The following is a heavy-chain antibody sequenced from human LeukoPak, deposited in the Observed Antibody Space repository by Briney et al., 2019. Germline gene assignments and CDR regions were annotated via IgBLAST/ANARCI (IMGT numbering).Heavy chain of an antibody. CDR2: IWYDGSNK. D-gene: IGHD3-22*01. CDR3: AKDLGRSGYSGLVDY. J-gene: IGHJ4*02. V-gene: IGHV3-33*06. CDR1: GFTFSSYG. Sequence: PGGSLRLSCAASGFTFSSYGMHWVRQAPGKGLEWVAVIWYDGSNKYYADSVKGRFTISRDNSKNTLYLQMNSLRAEDTAVYYCAKDLGRSGYSGLVDYWGQGTLVIVSS.